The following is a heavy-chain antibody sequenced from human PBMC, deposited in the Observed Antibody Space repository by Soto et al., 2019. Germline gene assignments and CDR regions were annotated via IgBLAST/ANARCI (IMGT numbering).Heavy chain of an antibody. CDR2: IYYSGST. Sequence: SETLSLTCTLSGGSISNYFWNWIRQPPGKGLEWIGYIYYSGSTNYNPSLKNRVTMSVDMSKNQFSLRLSSVTAADTAVYYCARDCISTSCSDFDYWGQGTLVTVSS. V-gene: IGHV4-59*01. CDR1: GGSISNYF. J-gene: IGHJ4*02. CDR3: ARDCISTSCSDFDY. D-gene: IGHD2-2*01.